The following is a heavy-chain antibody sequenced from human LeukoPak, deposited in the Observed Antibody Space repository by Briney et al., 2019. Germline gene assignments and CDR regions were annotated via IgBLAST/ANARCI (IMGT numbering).Heavy chain of an antibody. J-gene: IGHJ4*02. V-gene: IGHV3-23*01. CDR1: GFTFSSYA. CDR2: ISGSGGST. Sequence: GGSLRLSCAASGFTFSSYAMSWVRQAPGKGLEWVSAISGSGGSTYYADSGKGRFTISRDNSKNTLYLQMNSLRAEDTAVYYCARAKYSSGWYYLDYWGQGTLVTVSS. D-gene: IGHD6-19*01. CDR3: ARAKYSSGWYYLDY.